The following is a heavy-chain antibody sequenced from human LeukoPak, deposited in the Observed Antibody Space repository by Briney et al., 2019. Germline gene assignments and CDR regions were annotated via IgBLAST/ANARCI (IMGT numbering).Heavy chain of an antibody. CDR1: GYTFTSYY. CDR2: INAGNGNT. V-gene: IGHV1-3*01. Sequence: ASVKVSCKASGYTFTSYYMHWVRQAPGQRLEWMGWINAGNGNTKYSQKFQGRVTITRDTSASTAYMELSSLRSEDTAVYYCARDHSGWYYFDYWGQGTLVTVSS. D-gene: IGHD6-19*01. J-gene: IGHJ4*02. CDR3: ARDHSGWYYFDY.